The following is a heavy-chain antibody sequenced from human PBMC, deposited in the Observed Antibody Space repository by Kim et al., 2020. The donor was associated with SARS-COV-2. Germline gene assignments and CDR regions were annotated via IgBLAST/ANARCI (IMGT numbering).Heavy chain of an antibody. CDR1: GFTFSTYW. D-gene: IGHD1-26*01. V-gene: IGHV3-74*01. CDR3: ARGGGSYCFDY. CDR2: INSDGIIT. J-gene: IGHJ4*02. Sequence: GGSLRLSCVASGFTFSTYWMHWVRQAPGKGLVWVSRINSDGIITSYADSVKGRFTISRDNAKNTLYLQMNSLRAEDTAVYYCARGGGSYCFDYWGQGTLVTVSS.